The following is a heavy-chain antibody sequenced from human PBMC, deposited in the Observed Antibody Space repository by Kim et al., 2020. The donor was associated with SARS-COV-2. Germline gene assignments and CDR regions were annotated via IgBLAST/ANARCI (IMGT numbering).Heavy chain of an antibody. V-gene: IGHV3-30*18. Sequence: GGSLRLSCVASGFNFSNYGMHWVRQAPGKGLEWVGIVSYEGRNTYYAASVKGRFTISRDNSKNTLYLQMNSQTTEDTALYYCVKEAAFTTVVVDYYFDYWGQGTLVTVSS. CDR1: GFNFSNYG. D-gene: IGHD2-15*01. CDR2: VSYEGRNT. J-gene: IGHJ4*02. CDR3: VKEAAFTTVVVDYYFDY.